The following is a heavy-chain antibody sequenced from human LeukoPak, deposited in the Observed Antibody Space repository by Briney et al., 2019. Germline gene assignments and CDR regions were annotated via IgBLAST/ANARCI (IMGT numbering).Heavy chain of an antibody. D-gene: IGHD3-3*01. CDR1: GGSISSISYY. V-gene: IGHV4-39*01. Sequence: SETLSLTCTVSGGSISSISYYWGWIRQPPGKGLEWIGSIYNSGSTYYNPSFKSRVTISVDTSKNQFSLKLSSVTAADTAVYYCARQKTGITIFGVVTYQNWFDPWGQGTLVTVSS. CDR3: ARQKTGITIFGVVTYQNWFDP. J-gene: IGHJ5*02. CDR2: IYNSGST.